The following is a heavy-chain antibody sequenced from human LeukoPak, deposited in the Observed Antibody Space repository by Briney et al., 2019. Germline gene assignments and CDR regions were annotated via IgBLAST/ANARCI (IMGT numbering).Heavy chain of an antibody. Sequence: ASVKVSCKASGYTFTSYFMHWVRQAPGQGLEWMGTINPNDGSTNYAQNFQGRVTMTRDTSTSTFYMELSSLRSEDTALYFCARARGYSGYHPIDYWGQGTLVTVSS. CDR2: INPNDGST. CDR3: ARARGYSGYHPIDY. CDR1: GYTFTSYF. D-gene: IGHD5-12*01. V-gene: IGHV1-46*01. J-gene: IGHJ4*02.